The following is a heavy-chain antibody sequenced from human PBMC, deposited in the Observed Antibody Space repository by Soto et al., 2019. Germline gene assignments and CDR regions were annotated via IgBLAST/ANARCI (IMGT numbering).Heavy chain of an antibody. CDR3: ARDQYLDAFDI. Sequence: QVQLEESGGGVVQPGRSLRLSCAASGFIFSSYSMHWVRQAPGKGLEWVAIISNDGSSKYYVDSVKGRFTISRDNSHNTLSLQMNSLRAEDTAVYYCARDQYLDAFDIWGQGTMVTVSS. D-gene: IGHD2-2*02. CDR1: GFIFSSYS. J-gene: IGHJ3*02. CDR2: ISNDGSSK. V-gene: IGHV3-30-3*01.